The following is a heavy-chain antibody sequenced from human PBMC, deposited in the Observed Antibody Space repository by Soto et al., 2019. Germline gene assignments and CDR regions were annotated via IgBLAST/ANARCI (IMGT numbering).Heavy chain of an antibody. J-gene: IGHJ4*02. D-gene: IGHD1-26*01. CDR2: IGTSGSYI. Sequence: GGSLRLPCAVFGCIFSRYSTNCVRQAPGKGLEWVSSIGTSGSYIYDTDSVKGRFTISRDNTKDSLYLQMNSLRAEDTAIYYCARGSAFIGLDYWGQGTPVTVSS. CDR3: ARGSAFIGLDY. CDR1: GCIFSRYS. V-gene: IGHV3-21*01.